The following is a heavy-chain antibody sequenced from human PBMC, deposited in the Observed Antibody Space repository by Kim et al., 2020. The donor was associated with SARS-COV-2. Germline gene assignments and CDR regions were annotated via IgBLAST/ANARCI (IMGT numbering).Heavy chain of an antibody. V-gene: IGHV3-74*01. CDR3: ARGFFNNGFDV. CDR1: GFTLNDYW. D-gene: IGHD3-3*01. Sequence: GGSLRLSCAGSGFTLNDYWINWVRQAPGKGLVWVSRISSDGRPTNYADSVKGRFTMSRYKAENTVYLQMNSLRAEDTAVYYCARGFFNNGFDVWGQGTTVTVSS. CDR2: ISSDGRPT. J-gene: IGHJ6*02.